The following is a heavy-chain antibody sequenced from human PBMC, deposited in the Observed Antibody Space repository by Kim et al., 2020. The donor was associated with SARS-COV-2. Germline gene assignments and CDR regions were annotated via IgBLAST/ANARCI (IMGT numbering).Heavy chain of an antibody. D-gene: IGHD6-19*01. CDR1: GFTFGDYA. J-gene: IGHJ6*02. CDR2: IRSKAYGETT. V-gene: IGHV3-49*03. CDR3: TNIAVAGDYNYYYGMDV. Sequence: GGSLRLSCTASGFTFGDYAMSWFRQAPGKGLEWVGFIRSKAYGETTEYAASVKGRFTISRDDSKSIAYLQMNSLKTEDTAVYYCTNIAVAGDYNYYYGMDVWGQGTTVTVSS.